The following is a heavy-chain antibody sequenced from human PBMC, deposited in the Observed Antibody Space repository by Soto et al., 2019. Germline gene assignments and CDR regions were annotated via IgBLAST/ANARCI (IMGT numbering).Heavy chain of an antibody. D-gene: IGHD1-7*01. CDR1: GGSFTSNNW. CDR2: IYRTGST. Sequence: SETLSLPCAVSGGSFTSNNWWTWVRQPPGQGMEWIGEIYRTGSTNYTPSLKSRVTISLDKSENQFSLKVTSRTAADTAVYYCASRDPGTSVDYWGQGTLVTVSS. CDR3: ASRDPGTSVDY. J-gene: IGHJ4*02. V-gene: IGHV4-4*02.